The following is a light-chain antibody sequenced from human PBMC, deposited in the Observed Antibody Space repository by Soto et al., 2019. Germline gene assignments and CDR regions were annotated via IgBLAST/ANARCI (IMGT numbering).Light chain of an antibody. Sequence: QSVLTQPRSVSGSPGPSVTISCTGTSSDVGRYNSVSWYQQHPGKAPKLMIYDVTKRPSGVPDRFSGSKSGNTASLTISGLQAEDEADYYCCSYAGSYTLRMFGGGTKLTVL. CDR2: DVT. CDR1: SSDVGRYNS. V-gene: IGLV2-11*01. CDR3: CSYAGSYTLRM. J-gene: IGLJ3*02.